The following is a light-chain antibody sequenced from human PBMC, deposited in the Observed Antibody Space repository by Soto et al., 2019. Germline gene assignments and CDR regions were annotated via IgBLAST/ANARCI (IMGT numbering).Light chain of an antibody. CDR1: QSVSSNY. CDR2: GAS. J-gene: IGKJ5*01. V-gene: IGKV3-20*01. Sequence: EIVLTQSPGTLSLSPGERATLSCRASQSVSSNYLAWYQQKPGQAPRPLIYGASSRATGIPDRFSGSGSGTDFSLTISRLEPEDFAVYYCQQYGSSQITFGQGTRLEIK. CDR3: QQYGSSQIT.